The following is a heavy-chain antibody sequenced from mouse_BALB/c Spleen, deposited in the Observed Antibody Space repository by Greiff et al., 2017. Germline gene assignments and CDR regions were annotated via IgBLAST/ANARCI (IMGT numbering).Heavy chain of an antibody. J-gene: IGHJ2*01. CDR1: GYTFTSYV. CDR2: INPYNDGT. Sequence: VQLKESGPELVKPGASVKMSCKASGYTFTSYVMHWVKQKPGQGLEWIGYINPYNDGTKYNEKFKGKATLTSDKSSSTAYMELSSLTSEDSAVYYCARSHYYGYEDYWGQGTTLTVSS. CDR3: ARSHYYGYEDY. D-gene: IGHD2-2*01. V-gene: IGHV1-14*01.